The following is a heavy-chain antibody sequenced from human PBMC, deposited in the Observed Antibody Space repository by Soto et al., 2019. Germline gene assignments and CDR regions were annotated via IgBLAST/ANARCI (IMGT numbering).Heavy chain of an antibody. CDR1: GVSISSYY. CDR2: IYYSGST. J-gene: IGHJ4*02. D-gene: IGHD6-13*01. Sequence: SETRSLTCTVSGVSISSYYWSWIRQPPGKGLEWIGYIYYSGSTNYNPSLKSRVTISVDTSKNHFSLKLTSVTAADTAVYYCARRGGSGWFYFDSWGQGSQVTVSS. CDR3: ARRGGSGWFYFDS. V-gene: IGHV4-59*08.